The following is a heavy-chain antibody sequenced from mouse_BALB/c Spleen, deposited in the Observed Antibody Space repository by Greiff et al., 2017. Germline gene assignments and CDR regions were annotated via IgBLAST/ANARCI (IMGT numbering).Heavy chain of an antibody. D-gene: IGHD1-1*01. CDR3: ARHYYGSSYWYFDV. J-gene: IGHJ1*01. Sequence: VQLQQSGPGLVAPSQSLSITCTVSGFSLTSYGVHWVRQPPGKGLEWLGVIWAGGSTNYNSALMSRLSISKDNSKSQVFLKMNSLQTDDTAMYYCARHYYGSSYWYFDVWGAGTTVTVSS. CDR2: IWAGGST. V-gene: IGHV2-9*02. CDR1: GFSLTSYG.